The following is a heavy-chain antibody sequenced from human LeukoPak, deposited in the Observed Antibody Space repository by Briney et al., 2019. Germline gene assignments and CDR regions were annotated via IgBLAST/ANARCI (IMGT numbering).Heavy chain of an antibody. D-gene: IGHD4-17*01. CDR2: IYYSGST. Sequence: SETLSLTCTVSGGSISSGSYYWSWIRQPAGKGLEWIGYIYYSGSTNYNPSLKSRVTISVDTSKNQFSLKLSSVTAADTAVYYCARHPYGDYEAFDIWGQGTMVTVSS. J-gene: IGHJ3*02. CDR3: ARHPYGDYEAFDI. CDR1: GGSISSGSYY. V-gene: IGHV4-61*10.